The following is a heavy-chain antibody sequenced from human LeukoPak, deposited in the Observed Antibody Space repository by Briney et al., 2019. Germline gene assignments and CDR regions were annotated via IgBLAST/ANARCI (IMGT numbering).Heavy chain of an antibody. CDR3: AREQGNYDILTGYYFFDY. Sequence: SGGSLRLSCAASGFTFSSYAMHWVRQAPGKGLEWVAVISYDGSNKYYADSVKGRFTISRDNSKNTLYLQMNSLRAEDTAVYYCAREQGNYDILTGYYFFDYWGQGTLVTVSS. D-gene: IGHD3-9*01. J-gene: IGHJ4*02. CDR1: GFTFSSYA. CDR2: ISYDGSNK. V-gene: IGHV3-30-3*01.